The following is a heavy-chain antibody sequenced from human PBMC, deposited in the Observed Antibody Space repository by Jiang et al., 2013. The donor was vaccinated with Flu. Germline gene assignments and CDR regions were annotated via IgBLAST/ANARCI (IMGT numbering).Heavy chain of an antibody. CDR2: INTYTGGT. V-gene: IGHV1-2*07. J-gene: IGHJ2*01. CDR3: ARLGGDSHGALWYF. CDR1: RDSFSGHY. D-gene: IGHD5-18*01. Sequence: SGAEVKKPGASVKVSCKASRDSFSGHYFHWVRRAPGQGLEWMGWINTYTGGTEYAYKFQGRVTLTTDEPISSTFMDLRGLTSDDTAVYYCARLGGDSHGALWYF.